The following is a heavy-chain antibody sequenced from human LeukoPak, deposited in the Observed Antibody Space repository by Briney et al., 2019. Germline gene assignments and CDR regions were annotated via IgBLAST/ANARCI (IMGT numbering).Heavy chain of an antibody. CDR1: GFTLSTYA. Sequence: GGSRTLSRTPSGFTLSTYAMNWVRHAPGEGLEWLSGISGSGVSTYYADSVKGRFTISRDNSNNTLYLQMSSLGAEDTAVYYCAKDWGMGDQLLKIDYWGQGTLVTVSS. J-gene: IGHJ4*02. V-gene: IGHV3-23*01. D-gene: IGHD2-2*01. CDR3: AKDWGMGDQLLKIDY. CDR2: ISGSGVST.